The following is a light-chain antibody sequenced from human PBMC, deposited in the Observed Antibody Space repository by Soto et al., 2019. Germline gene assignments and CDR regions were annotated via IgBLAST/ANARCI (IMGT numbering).Light chain of an antibody. CDR2: EVT. J-gene: IGLJ1*01. CDR3: NSFRVNSLYV. V-gene: IGLV2-14*01. Sequence: QSALAQPASVSGSPGQTISLSFTGTSSDVGGYNAVSWYQHHPGKAPKLIIYEVTHRPAGVSGRFSASKAGNTASLTSTGLQAEDEAYYYCNSFRVNSLYVFGTGTKLTV. CDR1: SSDVGGYNA.